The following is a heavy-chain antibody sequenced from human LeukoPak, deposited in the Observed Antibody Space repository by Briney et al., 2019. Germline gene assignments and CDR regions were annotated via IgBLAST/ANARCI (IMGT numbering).Heavy chain of an antibody. D-gene: IGHD6-19*01. CDR2: ISRNGAHP. V-gene: IGHV3-23*01. Sequence: GGSLRLSCAATGFTFSNYAMSWVRQAQGKGLEWVLVISRNGAHPYSIDSVMDRFTVSRDNSKNIMYLQMNSLRAEDAALSYCTTPGDSGWYNHWGQGTLVTVSS. J-gene: IGHJ4*02. CDR3: TTPGDSGWYNH. CDR1: GFTFSNYA.